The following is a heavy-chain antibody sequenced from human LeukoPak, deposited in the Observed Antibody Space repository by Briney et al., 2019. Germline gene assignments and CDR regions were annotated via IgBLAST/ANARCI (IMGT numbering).Heavy chain of an antibody. Sequence: GASMKVSCKASGGTFSSYAISWVRQAPGQGLEWMGGIIPIFGTANYAQKFQGRVTITADESTSTAYMELSSLRSEDTAVYYCARDARYYYDSSGYYPARFDYWGQGTLVTVSS. CDR2: IIPIFGTA. J-gene: IGHJ4*02. V-gene: IGHV1-69*13. D-gene: IGHD3-22*01. CDR1: GGTFSSYA. CDR3: ARDARYYYDSSGYYPARFDY.